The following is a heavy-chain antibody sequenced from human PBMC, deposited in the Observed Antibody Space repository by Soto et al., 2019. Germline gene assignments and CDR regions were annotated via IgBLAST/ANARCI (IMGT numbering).Heavy chain of an antibody. CDR1: GYTFTSYG. J-gene: IGHJ6*02. CDR2: ISAYNGNT. D-gene: IGHD4-17*01. CDR3: ARDPAQDGDSTDGMDV. Sequence: QVQLVQSGAEVKKPGASVKVSCKASGYTFTSYGISWVRQAPGQGLEWMGWISAYNGNTNYAQKLQGRVTMTTDTSTSTAYRELRSLRSDDTAVYYCARDPAQDGDSTDGMDVWGQGTTVTVSS. V-gene: IGHV1-18*04.